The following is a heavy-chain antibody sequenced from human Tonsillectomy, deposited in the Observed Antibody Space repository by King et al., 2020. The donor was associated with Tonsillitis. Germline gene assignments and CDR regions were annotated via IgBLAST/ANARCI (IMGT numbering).Heavy chain of an antibody. Sequence: VQLVESGGGLVKPGGSLRLSCAASGFTFSSYSMNWVRQAPGKGLEWVSFISSSSSYIYYADSVRGRFTISRDNAKNSLYLQMNSLRAEDTAVYYCASDKVAADAIDVWGQGTTVTVSS. CDR1: GFTFSSYS. CDR3: ASDKVAADAIDV. D-gene: IGHD2-15*01. CDR2: ISSSSSYI. J-gene: IGHJ6*02. V-gene: IGHV3-21*01.